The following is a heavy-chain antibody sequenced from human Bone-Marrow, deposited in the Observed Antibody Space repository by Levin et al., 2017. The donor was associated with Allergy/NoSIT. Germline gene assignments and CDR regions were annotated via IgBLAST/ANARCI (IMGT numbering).Heavy chain of an antibody. CDR3: AKEDDGSGWIGGAFDI. V-gene: IGHV3-9*01. Sequence: LSLTCAASGFTFDDYAMHWVRQAPGKGLEWVSGISWNSGSIGYADSVKGRFTISRDNAKNSLYLQMNSLRAEDTALYYCAKEDDGSGWIGGAFDIWGQGTMVTVSS. CDR2: ISWNSGSI. CDR1: GFTFDDYA. D-gene: IGHD6-19*01. J-gene: IGHJ3*02.